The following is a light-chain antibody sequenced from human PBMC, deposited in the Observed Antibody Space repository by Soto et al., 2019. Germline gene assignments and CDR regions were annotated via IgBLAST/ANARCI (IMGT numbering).Light chain of an antibody. J-gene: IGLJ1*01. CDR1: SGDVGRYDY. CDR2: GVT. Sequence: QSVLTPPPSASGSPGQSVTFSCTGTSGDVGRYDYVSWYQQHPGKAPKLLIYGVTKRPAGVPDRFSGSKSGNTASLTVSGRQTEDEADYYCSSYAGSSIYVFGTGTKVTVL. CDR3: SSYAGSSIYV. V-gene: IGLV2-8*01.